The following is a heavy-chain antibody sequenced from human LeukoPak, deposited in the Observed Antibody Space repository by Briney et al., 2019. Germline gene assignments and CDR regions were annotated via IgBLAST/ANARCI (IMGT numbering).Heavy chain of an antibody. CDR3: AKAVSVVPNAFDI. CDR1: GFTFSSYA. J-gene: IGHJ3*02. Sequence: GGSLRLSCAASGFTFSSYAMSWVRQAPGKGLEWVSAISGSGGSTYYADSVRGRFTISRDNSKNTLYLQMNSLRAEDTAVYYCAKAVSVVPNAFDIWGQGTMVTVSS. V-gene: IGHV3-23*01. D-gene: IGHD3-10*01. CDR2: ISGSGGST.